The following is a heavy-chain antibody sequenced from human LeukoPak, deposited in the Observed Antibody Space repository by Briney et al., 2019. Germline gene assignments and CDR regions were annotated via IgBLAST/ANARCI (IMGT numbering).Heavy chain of an antibody. D-gene: IGHD3-10*01. CDR3: ARDDLWFGELLSEVGGC. V-gene: IGHV1-18*04. Sequence: ASVKVSCKASGYTFTSYGISWVRQAPGQGLEWMGWISAYNGNTNYAQKLQGRVTMTTDTSTSTAYMELRSLRSDDTAVYYCARDDLWFGELLSEVGGCWGQGTLVTVSS. J-gene: IGHJ4*02. CDR1: GYTFTSYG. CDR2: ISAYNGNT.